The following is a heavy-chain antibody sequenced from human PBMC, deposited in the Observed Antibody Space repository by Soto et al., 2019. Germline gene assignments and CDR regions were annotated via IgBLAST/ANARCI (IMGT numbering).Heavy chain of an antibody. D-gene: IGHD2-2*01. CDR1: GWTFSGYY. Sequence: LSLTSHVDGWTFSGYYWSWDRQPPGKRLEWIGEINHSGSTNYNPSLKSRVTISVDTSKNQFSLKLSSVTAADTAVYYCARGSIVPAAMRTKGTYYNDGMDVWGQVPKFTVSS. CDR2: INHSGST. CDR3: ARGSIVPAAMRTKGTYYNDGMDV. J-gene: IGHJ6*02. V-gene: IGHV4-34*01.